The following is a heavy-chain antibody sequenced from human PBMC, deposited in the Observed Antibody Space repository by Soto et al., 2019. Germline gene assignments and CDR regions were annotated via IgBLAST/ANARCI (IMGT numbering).Heavy chain of an antibody. CDR3: ARAPWDYDFWSGYLGAFDI. CDR2: ISSSSSTI. J-gene: IGHJ3*02. CDR1: GFTFSSYS. Sequence: GGSLRLSCAASGFTFSSYSMNWVRQAPGKGLEWVSYISSSSSTIYYADSVKGRFTISRDNAKNSLYLQMNSLRAEDTAVYYCARAPWDYDFWSGYLGAFDIWGQGTMVTVSS. D-gene: IGHD3-3*01. V-gene: IGHV3-48*01.